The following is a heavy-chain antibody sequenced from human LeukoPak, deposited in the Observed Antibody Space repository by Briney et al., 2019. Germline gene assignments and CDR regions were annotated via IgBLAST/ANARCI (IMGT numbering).Heavy chain of an antibody. CDR2: INIDGSST. V-gene: IGHV3-74*01. D-gene: IGHD3-22*01. Sequence: GGSLRLSCAASGFTFSSYWMHWVRQPPGKGLVWVSRINIDGSSTSYADSVKGRFTISRDNAKNTLYLQMNSLRAEDTAVYYCASASSGYYPYWGQGTLVTVSS. J-gene: IGHJ4*02. CDR3: ASASSGYYPY. CDR1: GFTFSSYW.